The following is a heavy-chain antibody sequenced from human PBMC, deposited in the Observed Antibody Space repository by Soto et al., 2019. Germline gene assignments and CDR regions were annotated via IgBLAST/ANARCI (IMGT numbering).Heavy chain of an antibody. CDR3: ARGRRQIFGVVNPTKERSYYYYMDV. D-gene: IGHD3-3*01. J-gene: IGHJ6*03. CDR1: GYTFTSCD. Sequence: GASVKVSCKASGYTFTSCDINWVRQATGQGLEWMGWMNPNSGNTGYAQKFQGRVTMTRNTSISTAYMELSSLRSEDTAVYYCARGRRQIFGVVNPTKERSYYYYMDVWGKGTTVTVSS. CDR2: MNPNSGNT. V-gene: IGHV1-8*01.